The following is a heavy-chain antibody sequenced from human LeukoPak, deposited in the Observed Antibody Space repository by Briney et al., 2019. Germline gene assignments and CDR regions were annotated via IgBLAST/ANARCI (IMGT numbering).Heavy chain of an antibody. CDR1: GGSISSGSYS. Sequence: SETLSLTCAVSGGSISSGSYSWSWIRQPPGKGLEWIGYIYPRGSTYYNPSLKSRVILSLNKSANQFSLNLSSVTAADTAVYYCARFSPRAMGNYLDFWGQGTLVTVSS. J-gene: IGHJ4*02. V-gene: IGHV4-30-2*01. D-gene: IGHD7-27*01. CDR3: ARFSPRAMGNYLDF. CDR2: IYPRGST.